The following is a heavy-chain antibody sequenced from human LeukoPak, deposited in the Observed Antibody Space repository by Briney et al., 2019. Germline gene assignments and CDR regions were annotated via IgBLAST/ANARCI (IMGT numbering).Heavy chain of an antibody. J-gene: IGHJ4*02. D-gene: IGHD3-22*01. CDR1: GFTFSSYG. CDR3: AKDRRYYDSSGLDY. Sequence: GGSLRLSCAASGFTFSSYGMHWVRQAPGKGLEWVAFIRYDGSNKYYADSVKGRFTISRDNSKNTLYLQMNSLRAEDTAVYYCAKDRRYYDSSGLDYWGQGTLVTVSS. CDR2: IRYDGSNK. V-gene: IGHV3-30*02.